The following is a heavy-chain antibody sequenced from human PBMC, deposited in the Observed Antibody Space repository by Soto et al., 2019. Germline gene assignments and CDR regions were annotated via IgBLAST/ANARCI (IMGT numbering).Heavy chain of an antibody. D-gene: IGHD1-26*01. Sequence: VGSLRLSCTASGFTFSSYAMHWVRQAPGKGLEWVAVISYDGSNKYYADSVKGRFTISRDNSKNTLYLQMNSLRAEDTAVYYCARDSGSQTYYFDYWGQGTLVTVSS. CDR2: ISYDGSNK. V-gene: IGHV3-30-3*01. CDR1: GFTFSSYA. CDR3: ARDSGSQTYYFDY. J-gene: IGHJ4*02.